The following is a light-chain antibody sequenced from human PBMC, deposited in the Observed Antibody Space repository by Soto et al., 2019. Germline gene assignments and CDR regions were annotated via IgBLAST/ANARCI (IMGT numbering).Light chain of an antibody. Sequence: QSVLTQPASVSGSPGQSITISCTGTSSDVGGYIYVSWYQQHPGKAPKLMIYDVTSRPSGVSYRFSGSKSGNTASLTIPGLQAEDEADYYCSSYTTSSSYGFGTGTKVTVL. J-gene: IGLJ1*01. CDR2: DVT. V-gene: IGLV2-14*01. CDR3: SSYTTSSSYG. CDR1: SSDVGGYIY.